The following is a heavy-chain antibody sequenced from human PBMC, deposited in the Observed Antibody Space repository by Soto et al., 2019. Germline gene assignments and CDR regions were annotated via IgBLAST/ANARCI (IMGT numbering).Heavy chain of an antibody. V-gene: IGHV4-30-2*01. CDR3: ARERGGYGLFDS. D-gene: IGHD5-18*01. J-gene: IGHJ4*02. Sequence: SETLSLTXTVSGGSISNAAYSWSWIRQPPGKGLEWIGYIYPSGMPFYNPSLRSRVTISIDRSNDQFSLNLKSVTAADTAVYYCARERGGYGLFDSWGQGTLVTVSS. CDR2: IYPSGMP. CDR1: GGSISNAAYS.